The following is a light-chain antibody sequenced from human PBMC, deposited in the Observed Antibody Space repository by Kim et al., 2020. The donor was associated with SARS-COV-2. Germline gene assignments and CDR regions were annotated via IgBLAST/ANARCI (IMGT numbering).Light chain of an antibody. Sequence: QSVTNSCTGTSSDVGGYNFVSWHQQHPGKAPKLIIYDVNQRPSGVPNRFSGSKSGNTASLTVSGLQAEDEADYYCSSYAGTNNFYVFGTGTKVTVL. CDR3: SSYAGTNNFYV. CDR2: DVN. J-gene: IGLJ1*01. V-gene: IGLV2-8*01. CDR1: SSDVGGYNF.